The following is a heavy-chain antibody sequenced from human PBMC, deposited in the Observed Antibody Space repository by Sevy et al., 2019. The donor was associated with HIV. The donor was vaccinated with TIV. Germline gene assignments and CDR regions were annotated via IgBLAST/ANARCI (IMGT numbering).Heavy chain of an antibody. CDR2: IVVGSGNT. Sequence: ASVKVSCKASGFTFTSSAVQWVRQARGQRLEWIGWIVVGSGNTNYAQKFQETVTITRDMSTSTAYMELSSLRSEDTAVYYCAAGYDILTSKNYYYGMDVWGQGTTVTVSS. CDR3: AAGYDILTSKNYYYGMDV. CDR1: GFTFTSSA. D-gene: IGHD3-9*01. V-gene: IGHV1-58*01. J-gene: IGHJ6*02.